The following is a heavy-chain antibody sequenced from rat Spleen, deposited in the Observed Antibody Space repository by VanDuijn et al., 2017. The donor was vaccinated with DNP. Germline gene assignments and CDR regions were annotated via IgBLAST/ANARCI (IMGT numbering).Heavy chain of an antibody. CDR2: IHTRSGGT. CDR3: ARGGDGIWFVY. J-gene: IGHJ3*01. V-gene: IGHV1-43*01. D-gene: IGHD1-1*01. CDR1: GNTFITDY. Sequence: QVQLQQSGAELAKPDSSVKISCKASGNTFITDYFAWIKQTTGQGLEYIGYIHTRSGGTDSNEKFKDKATLTVDKSSSTAFMQVSSLTPDDSAVYYCARGGDGIWFVYWGQGSLVTVSS.